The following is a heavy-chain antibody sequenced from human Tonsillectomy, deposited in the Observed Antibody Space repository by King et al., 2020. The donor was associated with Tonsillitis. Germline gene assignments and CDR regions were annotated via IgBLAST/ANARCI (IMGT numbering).Heavy chain of an antibody. CDR3: SRETWVYGS. V-gene: IGHV1-2*02. CDR1: GYTFTNYH. CDR2: INCNSGST. J-gene: IGHJ5*02. Sequence: QLVQSGTEVKVPGASVTVSCKASGYTFTNYHIHCIRQAPGQGLEWMGWINCNSGSTNYAQNLQGRVTLTRDTSTNTSYMDLRSLRSDDTAIYYCSRETWVYGSWGQGTLVTVSS. D-gene: IGHD5-24*01.